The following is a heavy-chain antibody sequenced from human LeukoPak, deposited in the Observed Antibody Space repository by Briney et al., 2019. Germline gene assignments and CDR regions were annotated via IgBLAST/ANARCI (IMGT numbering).Heavy chain of an antibody. CDR3: ARDYTMTHAFDI. CDR1: GWPMSDSY. CDR2: IYSTGST. Sequence: SETLSLTCTVSGWPMSDSYWSWIRQTPGKGLEWIGYIYSTGSTNYNPSLKSRVTISIDTSKNQFFLKLNSVTAADTALYYCARDYTMTHAFDIWGQGTLVTVSS. J-gene: IGHJ3*02. D-gene: IGHD3-22*01. V-gene: IGHV4-59*01.